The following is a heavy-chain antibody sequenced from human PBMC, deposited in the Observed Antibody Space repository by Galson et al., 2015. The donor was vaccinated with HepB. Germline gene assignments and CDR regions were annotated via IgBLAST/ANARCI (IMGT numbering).Heavy chain of an antibody. CDR3: ARGPVTTLPLPFFDY. V-gene: IGHV3-7*03. CDR1: GFTFSSYW. J-gene: IGHJ4*02. CDR2: IKQDGSEK. Sequence: SLRLSCAVSGFTFSSYWMSWVRQAPGKGLEWVANIKQDGSEKYYMDSVKGRFTISRDNAKNSLYLQMNSLRAEDTAVYYCARGPVTTLPLPFFDYWGQGTLVTVSS. D-gene: IGHD4-17*01.